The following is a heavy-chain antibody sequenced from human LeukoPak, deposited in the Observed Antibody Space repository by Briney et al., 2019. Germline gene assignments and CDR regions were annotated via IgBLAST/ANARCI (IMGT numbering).Heavy chain of an antibody. D-gene: IGHD6-13*01. J-gene: IGHJ3*02. CDR2: INAGNGNT. Sequence: ASVKVSCKASGYTFTSYAMHWVRQAPGQRLEWMGWINAGNGNTKYSQKFQGRVTITRDTSASTAYMELSSLRSEDTAVYYCARDDSSSWYWAFDIWGQGTMVTVSS. V-gene: IGHV1-3*01. CDR1: GYTFTSYA. CDR3: ARDDSSSWYWAFDI.